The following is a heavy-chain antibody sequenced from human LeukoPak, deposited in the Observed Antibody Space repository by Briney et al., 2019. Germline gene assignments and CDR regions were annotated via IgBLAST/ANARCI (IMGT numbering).Heavy chain of an antibody. CDR2: IDHSDYYT. Sequence: KPGESLRISCKGSGYSFTSYWISWVRQMPGKGLEWMGRIDHSDYYTYYSTSFQGHVTISADKSISTAYLQWSSLKASDTAMYYCARGGAGSGWDYFDYWGQGTLVTVSS. CDR3: ARGGAGSGWDYFDY. CDR1: GYSFTSYW. J-gene: IGHJ4*02. D-gene: IGHD6-19*01. V-gene: IGHV5-10-1*01.